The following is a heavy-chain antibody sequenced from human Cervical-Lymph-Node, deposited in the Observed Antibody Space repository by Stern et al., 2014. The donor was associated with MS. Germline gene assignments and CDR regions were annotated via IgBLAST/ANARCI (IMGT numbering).Heavy chain of an antibody. CDR1: GFTFSTSG. CDR2: ISYDGSNK. V-gene: IGHV3-30*18. D-gene: IGHD2-2*02. J-gene: IGHJ4*02. CDR3: ANAAALSCRSPSCYKAFEY. Sequence: QLQLVESGGGVVQPGRSLRLSCAASGFTFSTSGMHWVRQAPDKGLDWVAVISYDGSNKCYGDSVKGRFTISRDNSKNTVYLQMNSLRAEDTAVYYCANAAALSCRSPSCYKAFEYWGQGILVTVSS.